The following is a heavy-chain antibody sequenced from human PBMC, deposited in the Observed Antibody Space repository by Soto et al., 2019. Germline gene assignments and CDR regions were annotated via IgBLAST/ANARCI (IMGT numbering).Heavy chain of an antibody. CDR3: ARDLVDTAMDNYYYYGMDV. D-gene: IGHD5-18*01. CDR1: GFTFSSYG. V-gene: IGHV3-33*01. J-gene: IGHJ6*02. Sequence: QVQLVESGGGVVQPGRSLRLSCAASGFTFSSYGMHWVRQAPGKGLEWVAVIWYDGSNKYYADSVKGRFTISRDNSKNTLYLQMNSLRAEDTAVYYCARDLVDTAMDNYYYYGMDVWGQGTTVTVSS. CDR2: IWYDGSNK.